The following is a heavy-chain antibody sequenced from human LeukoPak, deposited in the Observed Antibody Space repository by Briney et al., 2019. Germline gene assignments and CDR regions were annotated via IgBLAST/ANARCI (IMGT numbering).Heavy chain of an antibody. CDR2: ISYDGSNK. D-gene: IGHD1-26*01. CDR1: GFTFSSYA. J-gene: IGHJ2*01. V-gene: IGHV3-30-3*02. Sequence: GRSLRLSCAASGFTFSSYAMHWVRQAPGKGLEWVAVISYDGSNKYYADSVKGRFTISRDNSKNTLYLQMNSLRAEDTAVYYCAKRGGSGSYYVLTELPYWYFDLWGRGTLVTVSS. CDR3: AKRGGSGSYYVLTELPYWYFDL.